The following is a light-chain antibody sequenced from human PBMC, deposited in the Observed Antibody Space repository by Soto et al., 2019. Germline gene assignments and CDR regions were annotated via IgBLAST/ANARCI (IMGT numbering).Light chain of an antibody. V-gene: IGKV1-39*01. CDR1: QAISYY. CDR3: QQSYSTHTWT. J-gene: IGKJ1*01. Sequence: DIQMTQSPSSLSASVGDRVTITCRASQAISYYLNWYQQKPGKAPKLLIYAAPSLQSGVPSRFSGSGGGTDFTLTISSLQPEDFATYYCQQSYSTHTWTFGQGTKVEIK. CDR2: AAP.